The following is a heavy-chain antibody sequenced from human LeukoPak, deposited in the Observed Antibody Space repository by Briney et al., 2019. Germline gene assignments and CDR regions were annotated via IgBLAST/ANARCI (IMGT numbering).Heavy chain of an antibody. Sequence: GSLRLSCAASVVTFVDYGMSWVRRAPGKGLEGVAGINWKGGSTGYADSVKGRFTISRDNAKNSLYLQTNRLSAEDTALYYCATDLVVAGTGFGYWGQGTLVTVSS. CDR3: ATDLVVAGTGFGY. J-gene: IGHJ4*02. D-gene: IGHD6-19*01. V-gene: IGHV3-20*04. CDR2: INWKGGST. CDR1: VVTFVDYG.